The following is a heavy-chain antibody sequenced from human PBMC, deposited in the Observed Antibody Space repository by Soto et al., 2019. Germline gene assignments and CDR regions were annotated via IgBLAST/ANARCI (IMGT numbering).Heavy chain of an antibody. Sequence: QVQLVQSGAEVKKPGYSVKVSCKTSGGTFSRYAISWVRQAPGQGLEWMGGIIPIFGTANYAQKFQGRVTITADESTSTAYMELSSLRSEDTAVYYCARALYYYGSGATFDYWGQGTLVTVSS. CDR3: ARALYYYGSGATFDY. CDR2: IIPIFGTA. V-gene: IGHV1-69*01. CDR1: GGTFSRYA. J-gene: IGHJ4*02. D-gene: IGHD3-10*01.